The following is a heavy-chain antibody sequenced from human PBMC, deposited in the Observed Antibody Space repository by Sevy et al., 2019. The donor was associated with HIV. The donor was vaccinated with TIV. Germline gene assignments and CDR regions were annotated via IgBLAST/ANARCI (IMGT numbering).Heavy chain of an antibody. CDR1: EFTFSNFG. J-gene: IGHJ4*02. CDR3: AKDLAGAGKRYFDY. Sequence: GGSLRLSCAASEFTFSNFGMHWVRQVPGKGLEWVTFIRYDGSDKYYAASVKGRFTISRDDSKNTLYLQMDSLRAEDTAIYYCAKDLAGAGKRYFDYWGQGTLVTVSS. D-gene: IGHD6-13*01. CDR2: IRYDGSDK. V-gene: IGHV3-30*02.